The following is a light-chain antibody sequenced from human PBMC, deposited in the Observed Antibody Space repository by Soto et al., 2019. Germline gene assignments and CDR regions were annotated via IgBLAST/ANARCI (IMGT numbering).Light chain of an antibody. CDR2: LGS. Sequence: DIVMTQSPLSLPVTPGEPASISCRSSQNLLHSNAYNYLDWYLQKPGQSPQLLIYLGSNRASGVPDRFSGSRSGTDFTLKISRVEAEDVGVYYCMQALQTPYTFGKGPKLEIK. V-gene: IGKV2-28*01. CDR1: QNLLHSNAYNY. CDR3: MQALQTPYT. J-gene: IGKJ2*01.